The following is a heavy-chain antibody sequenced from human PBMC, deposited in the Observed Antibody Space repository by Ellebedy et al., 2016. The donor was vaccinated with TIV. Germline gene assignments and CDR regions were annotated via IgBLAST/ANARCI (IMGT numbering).Heavy chain of an antibody. CDR2: IKQDVSEK. J-gene: IGHJ4*02. Sequence: GGSLRLSCAASGFTFSNYWMKWVRQAPGKGLEWVANIKQDVSEKYYVDSVKGRFTVSRDNAKNSLFLQMNRLRVEDTAVYFCARGGYGRPFDCWGQGTLVTVSS. V-gene: IGHV3-7*03. D-gene: IGHD5-12*01. CDR1: GFTFSNYW. CDR3: ARGGYGRPFDC.